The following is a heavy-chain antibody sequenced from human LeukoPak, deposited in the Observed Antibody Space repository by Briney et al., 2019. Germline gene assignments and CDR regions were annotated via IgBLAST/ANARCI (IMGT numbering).Heavy chain of an antibody. Sequence: PGGSLRLSCAASGFTFDDYAMRWVRQAPGKGLEWVSGISWNSGSIGYADSVKGRFTISRDNAKNSLYLQMNSLRAEDTALYYCAKATYSSGWYSSGAFDIWGQGTMVTVSS. CDR1: GFTFDDYA. CDR3: AKATYSSGWYSSGAFDI. D-gene: IGHD6-19*01. CDR2: ISWNSGSI. J-gene: IGHJ3*02. V-gene: IGHV3-9*01.